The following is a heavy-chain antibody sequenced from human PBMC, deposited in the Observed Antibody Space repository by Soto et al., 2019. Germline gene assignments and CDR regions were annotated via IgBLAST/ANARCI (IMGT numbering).Heavy chain of an antibody. CDR2: IYYSGST. D-gene: IGHD2-15*01. J-gene: IGHJ5*02. V-gene: IGHV4-39*01. Sequence: QLQLQESGPGLVKPSETLSLTCTVSGGSISSSSYYWGWIRQPPGKGLEWIGSIYYSGSTYYNPSLKSRVXISXXXXXXXXXXXXXXXXXXXTAVYYCARILVVVAANEVWFDPWGQGTLVTVSS. CDR3: ARILVVVAANEVWFDP. CDR1: GGSISSSSYY.